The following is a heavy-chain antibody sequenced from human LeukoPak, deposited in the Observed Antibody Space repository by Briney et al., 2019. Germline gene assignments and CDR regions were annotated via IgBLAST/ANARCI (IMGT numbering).Heavy chain of an antibody. D-gene: IGHD2-2*01. J-gene: IGHJ3*02. Sequence: GGSLRLSCEASGLTFGDYWMTWVRQAPGKGPECVANIKQDGSETHYVDSVKGRFTIFRDNAKNSLSLQMNSLRDGDTAVYYCARYCSSTSCYLAHAFDIWGQGTMVTVSS. CDR3: ARYCSSTSCYLAHAFDI. V-gene: IGHV3-7*02. CDR1: GLTFGDYW. CDR2: IKQDGSET.